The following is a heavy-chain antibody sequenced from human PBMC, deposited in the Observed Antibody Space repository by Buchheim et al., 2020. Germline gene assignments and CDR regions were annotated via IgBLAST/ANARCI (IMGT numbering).Heavy chain of an antibody. V-gene: IGHV3-23*01. D-gene: IGHD5-18*01. CDR2: ISEDGGRT. Sequence: EVQLLASGGGFVQAGGSLRLSCAASGFTFSKSAMSWVRQAPGKGLEWVSAISEDGGRTYYADSVEGRFTISSDNSKNTLYLQMNSLRAEDTAIYYCVKEALGYSYADYWGQGTL. J-gene: IGHJ4*02. CDR1: GFTFSKSA. CDR3: VKEALGYSYADY.